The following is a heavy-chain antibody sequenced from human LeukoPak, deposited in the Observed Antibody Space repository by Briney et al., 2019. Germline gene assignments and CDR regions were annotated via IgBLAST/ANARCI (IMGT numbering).Heavy chain of an antibody. V-gene: IGHV1-18*01. CDR3: ARDQGRIWFGESTDY. Sequence: GASVKVSCKASGYTFTSYGISWVRQAPGQGLEWMGWISAYNGNTDYAQKLQGRVTMTTDTSTSTAYMELRSLRSDDTAVYYCARDQGRIWFGESTDYWGQGTLVTVSS. CDR2: ISAYNGNT. J-gene: IGHJ4*02. CDR1: GYTFTSYG. D-gene: IGHD3-10*01.